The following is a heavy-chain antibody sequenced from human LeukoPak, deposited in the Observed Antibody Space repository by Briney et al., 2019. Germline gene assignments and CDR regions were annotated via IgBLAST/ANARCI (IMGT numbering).Heavy chain of an antibody. J-gene: IGHJ4*02. CDR1: GDSISSGDYY. V-gene: IGHV4-61*02. Sequence: SETLSLTCTVSGDSISSGDYYWSWIRQPAGKGLEWIGRIYTSGSTNYNPSLKSRVTISVDTSKNQFSLKLSSVTAADTAVYYCAREARDGTLDYWGQGTLVTVSS. CDR3: AREARDGTLDY. CDR2: IYTSGST.